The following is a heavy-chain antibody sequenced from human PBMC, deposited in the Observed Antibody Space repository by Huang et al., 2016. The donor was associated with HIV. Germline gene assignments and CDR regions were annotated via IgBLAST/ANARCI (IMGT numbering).Heavy chain of an antibody. CDR1: GFTFTTSW. Sequence: VQLVESGGGLVQPGGSLRVSCEASGFTFTTSWMSWVRQAPGKGLEWVANINQDGSDKYYVGSVKGRFTISRDNAQKSLYLQMNSLRDDDTAVYYCTRLWHPLSEFDHWGQGTLVIVSS. CDR2: INQDGSDK. J-gene: IGHJ4*02. CDR3: TRLWHPLSEFDH. D-gene: IGHD3-16*01. V-gene: IGHV3-7*01.